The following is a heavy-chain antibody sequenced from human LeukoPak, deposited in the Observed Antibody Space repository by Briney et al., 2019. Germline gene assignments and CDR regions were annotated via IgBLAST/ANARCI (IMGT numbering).Heavy chain of an antibody. CDR2: ISYDGSNK. J-gene: IGHJ6*02. CDR1: GFTFSNYA. Sequence: GGSLRLSCAASGFTFSNYAIHWVRQAPGKGLEWVAVISYDGSNKYYGDSVKGRFTISRDNPKNTLYLQMNSLSAEDTAVYYCARDLTSPNYGMDVWGQGTTVTVSS. V-gene: IGHV3-30-3*01. CDR3: ARDLTSPNYGMDV.